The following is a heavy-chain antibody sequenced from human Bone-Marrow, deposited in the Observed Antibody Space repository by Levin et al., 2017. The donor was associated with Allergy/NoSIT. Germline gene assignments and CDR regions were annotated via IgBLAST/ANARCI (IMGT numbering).Heavy chain of an antibody. CDR3: AKGGHECSRTSCYFD. CDR1: GFTFSSYG. D-gene: IGHD2-2*01. CDR2: VSSHGYNE. Sequence: GGSLRLSCAASGFTFSSYGMHWVRRAPGKGLEWVAVVSSHGYNEYYADSVKGRFTISRDNSKNTLYLQMSSLRTEDTAVYYCAKGGHECSRTSCYFDWGQGTLVTVSS. J-gene: IGHJ4*02. V-gene: IGHV3-30*18.